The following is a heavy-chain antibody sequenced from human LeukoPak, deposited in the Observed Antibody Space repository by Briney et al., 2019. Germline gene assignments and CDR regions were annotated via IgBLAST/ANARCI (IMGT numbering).Heavy chain of an antibody. J-gene: IGHJ5*02. V-gene: IGHV4-34*01. CDR1: GGSFSDYY. CDR2: INHSGST. D-gene: IGHD3-10*01. Sequence: PSETLSLTCAVYGGSFSDYYWSWIRQPPGRGLEWIGEINHSGSTNYNPSLKRRVTISVDTSKNQFSLKLSSVTAADTAVYYCARGYGSGSYNWFDPWGQGTLVTVSS. CDR3: ARGYGSGSYNWFDP.